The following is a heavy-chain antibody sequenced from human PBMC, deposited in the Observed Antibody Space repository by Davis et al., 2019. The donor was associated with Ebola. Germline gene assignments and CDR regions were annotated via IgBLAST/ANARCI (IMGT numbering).Heavy chain of an antibody. J-gene: IGHJ4*02. Sequence: SETLSLTCTVSGGSITSRYWSWIRQSPGKGLEWIGYVYFTGSTNYSPSLKSRVTISVDTSKNQFSLKLSSMTIADTAVYYCAREGGNSYFDYWGQGTLVTVSS. CDR1: GGSITSRY. CDR2: VYFTGST. CDR3: AREGGNSYFDY. D-gene: IGHD4-23*01. V-gene: IGHV4-59*11.